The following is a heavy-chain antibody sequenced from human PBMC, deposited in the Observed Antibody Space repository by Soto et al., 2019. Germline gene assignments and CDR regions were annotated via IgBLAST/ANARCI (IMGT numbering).Heavy chain of an antibody. CDR2: IIPIFGTA. CDR3: ASPHELDYGDYYFDY. Sequence: GASVKVSCKASGGTFSSYAISWVRQAPGQGLEWMGGIIPIFGTANYAQKFQGRVTITADESTSTAYMELSSLRSEDTAVYYCASPHELDYGDYYFDYWGQGTLVTVSS. V-gene: IGHV1-69*13. CDR1: GGTFSSYA. J-gene: IGHJ4*02. D-gene: IGHD4-17*01.